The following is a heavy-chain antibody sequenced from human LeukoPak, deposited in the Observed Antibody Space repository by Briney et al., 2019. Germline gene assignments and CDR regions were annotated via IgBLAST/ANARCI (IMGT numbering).Heavy chain of an antibody. CDR2: ITGSGGDA. CDR1: GFTFSNYA. CDR3: AKGLKGCSGSSCYYFFDF. V-gene: IGHV3-23*01. J-gene: IGHJ4*02. D-gene: IGHD2-15*01. Sequence: GGSLRLSCAASGFTFSNYAMNWVRQAPGKGLEWFSSITGSGGDAYYADSVKGRFTISRDNSKNTLDLQMNSLRAEDTAVYYCAKGLKGCSGSSCYYFFDFWGQGALITVSS.